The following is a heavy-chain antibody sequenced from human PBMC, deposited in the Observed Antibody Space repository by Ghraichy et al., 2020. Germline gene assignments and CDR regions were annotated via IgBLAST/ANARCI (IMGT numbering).Heavy chain of an antibody. CDR1: GGSFSGYY. V-gene: IGHV4-34*01. J-gene: IGHJ4*02. CDR2: INHSGST. Sequence: SQTLSLTCAVYGGSFSGYYWSWIRQPPGKGLEWIGEINHSGSTNYNPSLKSRVTISVDTSKNQFSLKLSSVTAADTAVYYCARVCIAARPDEGDVLDYWGQGTLVTVSS. CDR3: ARVCIAARPDEGDVLDY. D-gene: IGHD6-6*01.